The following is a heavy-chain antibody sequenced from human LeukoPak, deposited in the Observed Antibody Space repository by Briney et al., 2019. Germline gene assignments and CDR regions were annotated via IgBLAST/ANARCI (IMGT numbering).Heavy chain of an antibody. Sequence: GGSLRLSCAASGFTFSSNAMSWVRQAPGKGLEWVSAISGSGGSTYYADSVKGRFTISRDNSKNTLYLQMNSLRAEDTAVYYCAKRYSGSYGFDYWGQGTLVTVSS. J-gene: IGHJ4*02. CDR1: GFTFSSNA. CDR2: ISGSGGST. V-gene: IGHV3-23*01. D-gene: IGHD1-26*01. CDR3: AKRYSGSYGFDY.